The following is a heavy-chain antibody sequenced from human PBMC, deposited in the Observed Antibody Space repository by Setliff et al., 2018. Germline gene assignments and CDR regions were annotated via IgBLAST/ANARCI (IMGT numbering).Heavy chain of an antibody. J-gene: IGHJ6*02. CDR1: GYTLTELS. Sequence: ASVKVSCKVSGYTLTELSRHWVRQAPGQRLEWMGWINAGNGNTKYSQKFQGRVTITRDTSASTAYMELSSLRSEDTAVYYCARDGVAVSSWHIQNKYGMDVWGQGATVTVSS. D-gene: IGHD6-13*01. CDR2: INAGNGNT. CDR3: ARDGVAVSSWHIQNKYGMDV. V-gene: IGHV1-3*01.